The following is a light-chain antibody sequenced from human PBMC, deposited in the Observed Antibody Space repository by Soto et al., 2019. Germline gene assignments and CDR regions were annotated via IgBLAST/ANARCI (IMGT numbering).Light chain of an antibody. Sequence: QSVLTQPASVSGSPRQSITVSCTGTSDDVGTYNYVSWYQQHPGKAPKLIIYDVSYRPSGISNRFSGSKSGDTASLTISGLQAEDEADYYCSSYTSISTVVFGGGTKLTVL. CDR1: SDDVGTYNY. CDR3: SSYTSISTVV. J-gene: IGLJ2*01. CDR2: DVS. V-gene: IGLV2-14*01.